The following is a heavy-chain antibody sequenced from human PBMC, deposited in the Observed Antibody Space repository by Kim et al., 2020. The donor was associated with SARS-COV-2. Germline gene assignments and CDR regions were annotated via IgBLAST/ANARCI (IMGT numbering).Heavy chain of an antibody. V-gene: IGHV3-49*03. J-gene: IGHJ4*02. Sequence: GGSLRLSCTASGFTFGDYAMSWFRQAPGKGLEWVGFIRSKAYGGTTEYAASVKGRFTISRDESKIIAYLQMNSLKTEDTAVYYCTRPGNWNFHFDYWGQGTLVTVS. CDR2: IRSKAYGGTT. CDR1: GFTFGDYA. CDR3: TRPGNWNFHFDY. D-gene: IGHD1-7*01.